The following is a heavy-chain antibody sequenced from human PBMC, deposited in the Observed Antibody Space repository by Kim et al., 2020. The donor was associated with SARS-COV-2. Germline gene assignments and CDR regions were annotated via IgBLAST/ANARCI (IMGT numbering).Heavy chain of an antibody. Sequence: GRSLRLSCAASGFTFSSSSMNWVRQAPGKGLEWISYISGSGSVYYADSVKGRFTISRDNAQNSLYLQMNNLRDEDTAVYYCARARYFDYWGQGTLVTVSS. CDR3: ARARYFDY. CDR2: ISGSGSV. J-gene: IGHJ4*02. CDR1: GFTFSSSS. V-gene: IGHV3-48*02.